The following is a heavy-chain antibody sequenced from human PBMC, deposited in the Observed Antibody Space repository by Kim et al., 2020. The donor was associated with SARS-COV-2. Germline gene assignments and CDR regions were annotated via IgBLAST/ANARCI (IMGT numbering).Heavy chain of an antibody. J-gene: IGHJ4*02. V-gene: IGHV1-46*01. CDR3: ARGGRGSGYDKHIDY. Sequence: QKFQGRVTMTRDTSTSTVYMELSSLRSEDTAVYYCARGGRGSGYDKHIDYWGQGTLVTVSS. D-gene: IGHD5-12*01.